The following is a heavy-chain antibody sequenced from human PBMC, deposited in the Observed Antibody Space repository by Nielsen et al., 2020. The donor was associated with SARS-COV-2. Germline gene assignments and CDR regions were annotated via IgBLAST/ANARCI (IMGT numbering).Heavy chain of an antibody. CDR2: IVVGSGNT. V-gene: IGHV1-58*01. Sequence: WVRQAPGQRLEWIGWIVVGSGNTNYAQKFQERVTITRDMSTSTAYMELSSLRSEDTAVYYCARGMNGIAAAQHYYYGMDVWGQGTTVTVSS. CDR3: ARGMNGIAAAQHYYYGMDV. D-gene: IGHD6-13*01. J-gene: IGHJ6*02.